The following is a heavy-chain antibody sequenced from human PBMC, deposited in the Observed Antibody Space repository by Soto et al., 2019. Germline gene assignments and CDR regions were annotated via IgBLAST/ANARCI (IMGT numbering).Heavy chain of an antibody. J-gene: IGHJ5*02. D-gene: IGHD6-19*01. CDR1: GFTFSSYG. V-gene: IGHV3-33*01. Sequence: QVQLVESGGGVVQPGRSLRLSCAASGFTFSSYGMHWVRQAPGKGLEWVAVIWYDGSNKYYADSVKGRFTISRDNSKNTLYLQMNSLRAEDTAVYYCASDLHSSGWYLNNWFDPWGQGTLVTVSS. CDR2: IWYDGSNK. CDR3: ASDLHSSGWYLNNWFDP.